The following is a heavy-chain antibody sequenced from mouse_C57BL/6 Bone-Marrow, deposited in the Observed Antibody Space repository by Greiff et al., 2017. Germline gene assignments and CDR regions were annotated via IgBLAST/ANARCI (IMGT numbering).Heavy chain of an antibody. V-gene: IGHV3-6*01. CDR2: ISYDGSN. CDR3: ARSPDSSGYYAMDY. J-gene: IGHJ4*01. Sequence: EVKLMESGPGLVKPSQSLSLTCSVTGYSITSGYYWNWIRQFPGNKLEWMGYISYDGSNNYNPSLKNRISITRDTSKNQFFLKLNSVTTEDTATYYCARSPDSSGYYAMDYWGQGTSVTVSS. D-gene: IGHD3-2*02. CDR1: GYSITSGYY.